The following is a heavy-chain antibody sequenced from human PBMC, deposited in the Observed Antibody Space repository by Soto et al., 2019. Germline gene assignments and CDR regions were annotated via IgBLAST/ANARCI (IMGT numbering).Heavy chain of an antibody. D-gene: IGHD6-13*01. J-gene: IGHJ4*02. CDR3: ARRGPGTYFDY. V-gene: IGHV3-23*01. Sequence: EVQLLDSGGGLVQPGGSLRLSCAASGFTFSSYAMNWVRQAPGKGLEWVSVISGSGDSTYYADSVKGRFTISRDNSKNTLYLQMNSLRTEDTAVYHGARRGPGTYFDYWGQGTLVTVSS. CDR2: ISGSGDST. CDR1: GFTFSSYA.